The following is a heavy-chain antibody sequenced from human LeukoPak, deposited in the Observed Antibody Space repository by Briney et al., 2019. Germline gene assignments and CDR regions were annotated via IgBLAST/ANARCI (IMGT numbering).Heavy chain of an antibody. Sequence: PGGPLRLSCAASGFTFSSYAMSWVRQAPGKGLEWVSAISGSGGSTYYADSMKGRFTISRDNSKNTLYLQMNSLRAEDTAVYYCARDDSVAATPEGAFDIWGQGTMVTVSS. CDR1: GFTFSSYA. CDR3: ARDDSVAATPEGAFDI. V-gene: IGHV3-23*01. CDR2: ISGSGGST. D-gene: IGHD1-26*01. J-gene: IGHJ3*02.